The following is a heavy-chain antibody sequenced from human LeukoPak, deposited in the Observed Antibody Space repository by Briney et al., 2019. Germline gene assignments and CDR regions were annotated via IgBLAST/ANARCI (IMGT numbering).Heavy chain of an antibody. CDR1: GGSLTSSSYD. Sequence: PQTLSLTCTLSGGSLTSSSYDWGWIRHPPGKGLEWIVTIYYSGSTYYNPSLKSRVTISVDTSNNQFSLKLNSVTTADTAMYYCARVPAAGPFDYWGQGTLVTVSS. V-gene: IGHV4-39*01. CDR2: IYYSGST. D-gene: IGHD2-2*01. J-gene: IGHJ4*02. CDR3: ARVPAAGPFDY.